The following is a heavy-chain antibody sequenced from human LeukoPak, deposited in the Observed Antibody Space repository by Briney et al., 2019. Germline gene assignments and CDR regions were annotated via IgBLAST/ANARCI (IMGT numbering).Heavy chain of an antibody. D-gene: IGHD2-15*01. CDR3: AKGVGCSGGTCYSGHGMDV. J-gene: IGHJ6*02. CDR1: GFTFSTYA. CDR2: ISGSGGYT. Sequence: PGGSLRLSCAASGFTFSTYAMIWVRQAPGKGLEWVSAISGSGGYTYYADSVKGRFTISRDNSKNTLYLQVNSLRAEDTAVYYCAKGVGCSGGTCYSGHGMDVWGQGTTVTVSS. V-gene: IGHV3-23*01.